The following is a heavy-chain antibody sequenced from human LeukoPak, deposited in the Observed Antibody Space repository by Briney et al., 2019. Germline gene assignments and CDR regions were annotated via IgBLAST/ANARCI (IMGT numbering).Heavy chain of an antibody. V-gene: IGHV4-59*01. Sequence: PSETLSLTCAVYGGSFSGYYWTWIRQPPGKGLEWIGYIYYSGCTNYNPSLKSRVTISVDTSKNQFSLKLSSVTAADTAVYYCARIGDYYDSSGYARFDYWGQGTLVTVSS. CDR1: GGSFSGYY. CDR2: IYYSGCT. CDR3: ARIGDYYDSSGYARFDY. J-gene: IGHJ4*02. D-gene: IGHD3-22*01.